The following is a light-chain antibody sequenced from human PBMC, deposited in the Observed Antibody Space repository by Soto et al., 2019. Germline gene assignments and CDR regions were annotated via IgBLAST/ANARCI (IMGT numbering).Light chain of an antibody. Sequence: IQMTQYPSTLSASVGDRVIITCRASQSVSIWLAWYQHKPGKAPKLLIYKASRLESGVPSRFSGSGSGTEFTLTISSLQPDDFATYYCQQHRSYPVTFGQGTRLEIK. CDR2: KAS. V-gene: IGKV1-5*03. CDR1: QSVSIW. J-gene: IGKJ5*01. CDR3: QQHRSYPVT.